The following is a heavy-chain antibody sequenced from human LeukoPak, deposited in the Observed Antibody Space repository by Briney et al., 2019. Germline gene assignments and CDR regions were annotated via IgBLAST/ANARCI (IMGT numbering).Heavy chain of an antibody. J-gene: IGHJ4*02. CDR3: ARGNYGSGSSPLDY. Sequence: PGGSLRLSCAASGFTFSNHWMDWVRQVPGKGLVWVSRINSDGTKRNYADSVKGRLTISRDNAKNTLYLQMNSLRAEDTAVYYCARGNYGSGSSPLDYWGQGTLVTVSS. V-gene: IGHV3-74*01. D-gene: IGHD3-10*01. CDR1: GFTFSNHW. CDR2: INSDGTKR.